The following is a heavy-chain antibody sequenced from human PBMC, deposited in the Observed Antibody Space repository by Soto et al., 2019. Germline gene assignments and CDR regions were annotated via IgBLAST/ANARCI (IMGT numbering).Heavy chain of an antibody. CDR3: AAGYSTGLDAFDF. V-gene: IGHV5-51*01. D-gene: IGHD6-19*01. Sequence: GESLKISCKGSGYNFANYWIGWVRQMPGKGLEWMGMIFPGDSDTKNSPSLQGQITMSVDKSDSSAYLQWRSLKASDTAIYYCAAGYSTGLDAFDFWGQGTMVTVSS. J-gene: IGHJ3*01. CDR1: GYNFANYW. CDR2: IFPGDSDT.